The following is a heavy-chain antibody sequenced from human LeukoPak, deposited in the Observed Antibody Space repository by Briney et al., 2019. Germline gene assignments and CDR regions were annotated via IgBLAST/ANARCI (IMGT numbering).Heavy chain of an antibody. D-gene: IGHD5-12*01. J-gene: IGHJ4*02. CDR3: ARARGTVAIHY. V-gene: IGHV4-34*01. Sequence: SETLSLTCAFYGGSFSGYYWTWIRQPPGKGLEWIGEVNHSGSTNYNPSLKSRVTISADTSKNQFSLKMRSVTAADTAMYYCARARGTVAIHYWGQGTLVTVSS. CDR1: GGSFSGYY. CDR2: VNHSGST.